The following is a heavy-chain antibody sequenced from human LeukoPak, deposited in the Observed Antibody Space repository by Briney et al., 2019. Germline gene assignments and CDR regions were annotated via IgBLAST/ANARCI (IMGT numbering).Heavy chain of an antibody. J-gene: IGHJ1*01. Sequence: PSETLSLTCTVSGGSISSGSYYWSWIRQPAGKGLEWIGRIYTSGSTNYNPSLKSRVTISVDTSKNQFSLKLSSVTAADTAVYYCARGYGECKYFQHWGQGTLVTVSS. CDR1: GGSISSGSYY. CDR2: IYTSGST. CDR3: ARGYGECKYFQH. D-gene: IGHD3-10*01. V-gene: IGHV4-61*02.